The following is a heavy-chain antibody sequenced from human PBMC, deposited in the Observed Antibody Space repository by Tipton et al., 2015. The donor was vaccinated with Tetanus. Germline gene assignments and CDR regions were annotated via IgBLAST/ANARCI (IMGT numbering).Heavy chain of an antibody. J-gene: IGHJ5*02. V-gene: IGHV4-61*01. D-gene: IGHD6-19*01. CDR3: VRSSPIRVADKWGVDWFDP. Sequence: TLSLTCTVSGDSVNFAMYYWTWIRQPPGKGLESIGFIRPGGSTHYNPSLRSRVSMSVDTSKNQFSLRLNSVTAADTAMYYCVRSSPIRVADKWGVDWFDPWGQGTLVTVSS. CDR2: IRPGGST. CDR1: GDSVNFAMYY.